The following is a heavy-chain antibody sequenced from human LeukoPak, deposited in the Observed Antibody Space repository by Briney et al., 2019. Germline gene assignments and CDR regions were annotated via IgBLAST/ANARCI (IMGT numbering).Heavy chain of an antibody. D-gene: IGHD2-2*01. J-gene: IGHJ4*02. CDR3: AREREEIVVVPAASDY. V-gene: IGHV1-18*04. CDR2: ISAYNGNT. Sequence: ASVKVSCKASGYTFTNHDINWVRQAPGQGLEWMGWISAYNGNTNYAQKLQGRVTMTTDTSTSTAYMELRSLRSDDTAVYYCAREREEIVVVPAASDYWGQGTLVTVSS. CDR1: GYTFTNHD.